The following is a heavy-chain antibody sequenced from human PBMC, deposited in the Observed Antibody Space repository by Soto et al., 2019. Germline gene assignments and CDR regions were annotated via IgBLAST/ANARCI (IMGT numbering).Heavy chain of an antibody. CDR3: AGPPYESGTYAYFDY. CDR2: IYHSGSA. Sequence: PSETLSLTCVVSGASISSNYWWSWVRQPPGKGLEWLGEIYHSGSAKYNPSLKSRVTISVDKSNSQFSLKLTSVTAADTAVYYCAGPPYESGTYAYFDYWGQGALVTVSS. J-gene: IGHJ4*02. CDR1: GASISSNYW. V-gene: IGHV4-4*02. D-gene: IGHD3-3*01.